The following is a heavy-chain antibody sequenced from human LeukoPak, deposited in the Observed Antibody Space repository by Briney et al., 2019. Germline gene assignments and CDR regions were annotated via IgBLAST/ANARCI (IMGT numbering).Heavy chain of an antibody. D-gene: IGHD5-24*01. CDR3: AKDSGVGMATTFSILDI. J-gene: IGHJ3*02. CDR2: LRYDGSNT. V-gene: IGHV3-30*02. CDR1: GFTFSGYG. Sequence: PGRSLRLSCAASGFTFSGYGMHWVRQAPGKGLEWVAFLRYDGSNTYYADSVKGRFTISRDNSKNTLYLQMNSLRAEDTAVYYCAKDSGVGMATTFSILDIWGQGTMVTVSS.